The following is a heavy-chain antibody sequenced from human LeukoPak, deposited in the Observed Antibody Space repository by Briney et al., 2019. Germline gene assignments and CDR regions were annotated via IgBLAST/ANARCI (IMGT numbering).Heavy chain of an antibody. J-gene: IGHJ6*03. CDR2: FSISNNI. Sequence: GGSLRLSCAASGFTFSDYYMSWIRQAPGKGLEWLSCFSISNNIYYADSVKGRFTISRDNAENSLYLQMNSLRADDTAVYYCARFAAGGSYYYYMDVWGKGTTVTVSS. CDR3: ARFAAGGSYYYYMDV. V-gene: IGHV3-69-1*02. CDR1: GFTFSDYY. D-gene: IGHD6-25*01.